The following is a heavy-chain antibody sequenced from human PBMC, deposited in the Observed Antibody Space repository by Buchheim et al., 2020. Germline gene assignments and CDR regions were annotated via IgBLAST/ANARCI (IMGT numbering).Heavy chain of an antibody. D-gene: IGHD3-3*01. CDR2: INHSGST. CDR1: GGSFSGYY. CDR3: ARGGNFWSGYRYYYYYGMDV. V-gene: IGHV4-34*01. J-gene: IGHJ6*02. Sequence: QVQLQQWGAGLLKPSETLSLTCAVYGGSFSGYYWSWIRQPPGKGLEWIGEINHSGSTNYNPSLKSRVTISVDTSKNKFSLKLSSVTAADTAVYYCARGGNFWSGYRYYYYYGMDVWGQGTT.